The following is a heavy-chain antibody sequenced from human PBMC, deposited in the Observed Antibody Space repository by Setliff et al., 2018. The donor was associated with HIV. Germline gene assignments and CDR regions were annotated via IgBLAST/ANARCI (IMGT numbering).Heavy chain of an antibody. CDR1: GDSISRGSYY. D-gene: IGHD3-10*01. V-gene: IGHV4-39*01. J-gene: IGHJ5*02. CDR3: ARPQGGLGGGAWFDP. CDR2: ILYGGST. Sequence: PSETLSLTCTVSGDSISRGSYYWGWIRQPPGKGLEWIGNILYGGSTYYNLSLKSRITMSADTSKNRFSLELSSVTATDTAVYYCARPQGGLGGGAWFDPWGQGILVTVPS.